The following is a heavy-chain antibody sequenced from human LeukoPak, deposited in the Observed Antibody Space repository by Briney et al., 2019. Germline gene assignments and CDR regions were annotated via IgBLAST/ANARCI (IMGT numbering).Heavy chain of an antibody. CDR1: GFTFSSHG. CDR3: AKDRLSGYDYRVAGIIDY. Sequence: PGGSLRLSCAASGFTFSSHGMHWVRQAPGKGLEWVAFIRYDGSNKYYADSVKGRFTISRDNSKNTLYLQMNSLRAEDTAVYYCAKDRLSGYDYRVAGIIDYWGQGTLVTVSS. D-gene: IGHD5-12*01. V-gene: IGHV3-30*02. CDR2: IRYDGSNK. J-gene: IGHJ4*02.